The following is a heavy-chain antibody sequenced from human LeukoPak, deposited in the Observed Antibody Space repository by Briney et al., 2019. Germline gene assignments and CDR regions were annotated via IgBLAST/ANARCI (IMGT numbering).Heavy chain of an antibody. D-gene: IGHD6-19*01. CDR3: AKQGSRGWSSHYYFDF. V-gene: IGHV3-33*06. CDR1: GFTFSDYG. CDR2: IWYDGSNK. J-gene: IGHJ4*02. Sequence: PGGSLRLSCAASGFTFSDYGIHWVRQAPGKGLEWVAVIWYDGSNKFYADSVKGRFTISRDNSKNTLFLQMNSLRAEDTAVYYCAKQGSRGWSSHYYFDFWGQGTLVTVSS.